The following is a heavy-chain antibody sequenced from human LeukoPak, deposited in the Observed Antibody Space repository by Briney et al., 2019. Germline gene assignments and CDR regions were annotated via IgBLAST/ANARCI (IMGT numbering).Heavy chain of an antibody. CDR3: ARGQGASWDTAMVTDH. CDR2: INPNSGGT. J-gene: IGHJ4*02. V-gene: IGHV1-2*02. CDR1: GYTFTGYY. D-gene: IGHD5-18*01. Sequence: ASVKVSCKASGYTFTGYYMLWVRQAPGQGLEWMGWINPNSGGTNYAQKFQGRVTMTRDTSISTAYMELSRLRSDDTAVYYCARGQGASWDTAMVTDHWGQGTLVTVSS.